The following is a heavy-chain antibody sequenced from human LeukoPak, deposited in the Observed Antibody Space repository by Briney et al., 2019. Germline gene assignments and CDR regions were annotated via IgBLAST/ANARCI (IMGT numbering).Heavy chain of an antibody. CDR3: AKRGHSHYEFAY. CDR1: GFTFSSYA. D-gene: IGHD4-17*01. V-gene: IGHV3-23*01. J-gene: IGHJ4*02. Sequence: GGSLRLSRAASGFTFSSYAMSWVRQAPGKGLEWVSGISGSGDSTYSAASVKGRFTISRDNSKNTLYLQMNSLTVEDTAVYWCAKRGHSHYEFAYGAQGILVTASS. CDR2: ISGSGDST.